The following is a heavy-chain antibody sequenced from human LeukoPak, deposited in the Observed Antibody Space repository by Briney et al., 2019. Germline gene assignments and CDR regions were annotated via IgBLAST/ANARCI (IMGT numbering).Heavy chain of an antibody. J-gene: IGHJ5*02. Sequence: GGSLRLSCAASGFTFSSYWMSWVRQAPGKGLEWVANIKQDGSEKYYVDSVKGRFTISRDNAKNSLYLQMNSLRAEDTAVYYCAREWGYSYGLFPNERGWFDPWGQGTLVTVSS. CDR3: AREWGYSYGLFPNERGWFDP. CDR2: IKQDGSEK. D-gene: IGHD5-18*01. V-gene: IGHV3-7*01. CDR1: GFTFSSYW.